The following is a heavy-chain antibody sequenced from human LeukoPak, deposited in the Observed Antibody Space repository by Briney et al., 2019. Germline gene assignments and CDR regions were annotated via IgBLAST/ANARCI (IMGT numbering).Heavy chain of an antibody. V-gene: IGHV3-30-3*01. CDR2: ISYDGSNK. Sequence: GGSLRLSCAASGFTFSSYWMNWARQAPGKGLEWVAVISYDGSNKYYADSVKGRFTISRDNSKNTLYLQMNSLRAEDTAVYYCARDQRGAYDFWSALRKWGQGTLVTVSS. CDR3: ARDQRGAYDFWSALRK. D-gene: IGHD3-3*01. CDR1: GFTFSSYW. J-gene: IGHJ4*02.